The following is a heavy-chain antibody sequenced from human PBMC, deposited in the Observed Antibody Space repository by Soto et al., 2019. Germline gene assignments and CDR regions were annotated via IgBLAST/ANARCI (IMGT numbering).Heavy chain of an antibody. D-gene: IGHD2-21*02. CDR2: LYFRGAT. CDR3: FGVLAATLDY. CDR1: GGSITNTNYH. Sequence: SETLSLTCAVYGGSITNTNYHWGWIRQAPGKGLEWIGTLYFRGATDYNPSLQSRVTISADTSKNQISLHLSSVTAADTAVYYCFGVLAATLDYWGQGTRVTVSS. J-gene: IGHJ4*01. V-gene: IGHV4-39*01.